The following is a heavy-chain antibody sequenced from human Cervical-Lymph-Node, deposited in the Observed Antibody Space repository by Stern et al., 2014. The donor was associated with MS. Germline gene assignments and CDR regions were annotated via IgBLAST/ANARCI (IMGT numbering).Heavy chain of an antibody. J-gene: IGHJ4*02. D-gene: IGHD6-19*01. V-gene: IGHV3-53*01. CDR1: GFTVSSNY. Sequence: EVQLVESGGGLIQPGGSLRLSCAASGFTVSSNYMSWVRQAPGKGLEWVRDINSVGSTSSGDSGKGRFTLTRDNSKNTLYLQMNSLRAEDTAVYYCATQTWYSSGSFDYWGQGTLVTVSS. CDR3: ATQTWYSSGSFDY. CDR2: INSVGST.